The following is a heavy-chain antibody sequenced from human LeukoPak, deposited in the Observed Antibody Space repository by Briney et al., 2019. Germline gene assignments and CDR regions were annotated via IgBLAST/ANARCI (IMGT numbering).Heavy chain of an antibody. V-gene: IGHV4-59*01. D-gene: IGHD6-19*01. Sequence: SETLSLTCTVSGGSISNYYWSWIRQPPGKGLEWIGYIYYSGTTNCNPSLMSQVTMSLDTSKNQFSLRLSSVAAADTAVYYCARDLGYSSGWYDYWGQGTLVTVSS. J-gene: IGHJ4*02. CDR1: GGSISNYY. CDR2: IYYSGTT. CDR3: ARDLGYSSGWYDY.